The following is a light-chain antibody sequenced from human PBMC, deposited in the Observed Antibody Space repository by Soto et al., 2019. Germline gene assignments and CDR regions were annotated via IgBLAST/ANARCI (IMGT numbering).Light chain of an antibody. CDR2: GTS. J-gene: IGKJ4*01. Sequence: VLTQSPGTLSLSPGERATLSCRASQSVYSSYLVWYQQRLGQPPRLLIYGTSNRAAGIPDRFSSSGSGTGFTLSIYRVEPEDSAVYYCHQYGTSALTFGGGTRVEI. CDR1: QSVYSSY. V-gene: IGKV3-20*01. CDR3: HQYGTSALT.